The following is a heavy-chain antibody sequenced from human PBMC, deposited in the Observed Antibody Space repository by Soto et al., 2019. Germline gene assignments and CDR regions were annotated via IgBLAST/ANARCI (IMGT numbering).Heavy chain of an antibody. CDR1: GYTFTSFW. CDR2: IDPSDSYT. D-gene: IGHD2-8*01. Sequence: PGESLKISCTGSGYTFTSFWISWVRQMPGKGLEWMGRIDPSDSYTNYSPSFQGHVSISADKSISTAYLQWSSLKASDTAVYYCARLYCTTATCDSWFDPWGQGTLVTVSS. V-gene: IGHV5-10-1*01. CDR3: ARLYCTTATCDSWFDP. J-gene: IGHJ5*02.